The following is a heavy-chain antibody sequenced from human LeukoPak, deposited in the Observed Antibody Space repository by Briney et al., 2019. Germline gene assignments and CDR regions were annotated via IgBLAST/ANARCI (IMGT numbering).Heavy chain of an antibody. Sequence: PGGSLRLSCAASGFTFSDYYMSWIRQAPGKGLEWVSYISSSGSTIYYADSVKGRFTISRDNAKNSLYLQMNSLRAEDTAVYYCARDPEWLRLHDAFDIWGQGTMVTVSS. D-gene: IGHD5-12*01. CDR3: ARDPEWLRLHDAFDI. CDR1: GFTFSDYY. CDR2: ISSSGSTI. J-gene: IGHJ3*02. V-gene: IGHV3-11*04.